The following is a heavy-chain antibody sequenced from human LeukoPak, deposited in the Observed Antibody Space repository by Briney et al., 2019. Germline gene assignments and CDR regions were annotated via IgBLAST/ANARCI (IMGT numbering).Heavy chain of an antibody. CDR3: ARGAELANPQDY. CDR1: GYTFTSYN. Sequence: ASVKVSCKASGYTFTSYNMHWVRQAPGQRLEWMGIINPSGGSTSYAQKLQGRVTMTKDTSTRTVYMELSSLRSDDAAVYYCARGAELANPQDYWGQGTLVTVSS. D-gene: IGHD1-1*01. CDR2: INPSGGST. J-gene: IGHJ4*02. V-gene: IGHV1-46*04.